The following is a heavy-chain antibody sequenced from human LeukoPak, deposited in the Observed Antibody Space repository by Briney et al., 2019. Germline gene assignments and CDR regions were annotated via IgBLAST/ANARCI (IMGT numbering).Heavy chain of an antibody. CDR2: IYYSGST. D-gene: IGHD3-22*01. J-gene: IGHJ2*01. CDR3: ARHSGGRDSSGEYWYFDL. Sequence: SETLSLTCTASGGSISSYYWSWIRQPPGKGLEWIGYIYYSGSTDYNPSLKSRVTISVDTSKNQFSLKLSSVTAADTAVYYCARHSGGRDSSGEYWYFDLWGRGTLVTVSS. CDR1: GGSISSYY. V-gene: IGHV4-59*08.